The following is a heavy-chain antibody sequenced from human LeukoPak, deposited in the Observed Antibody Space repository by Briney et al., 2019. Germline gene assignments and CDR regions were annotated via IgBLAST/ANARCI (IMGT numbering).Heavy chain of an antibody. V-gene: IGHV3-7*01. D-gene: IGHD3-10*01. CDR1: GFTFSSYW. J-gene: IGHJ4*02. Sequence: GGSLRLSCAASGFTFSSYWMSWVRQAPGKGLEWVANIKQDGSEKYYVDSVKGRFTISRDNAKNSLYLQMNSLRAEDAAVYYCASNLLWFGELSPYYFDYWGQGTLVTVSS. CDR2: IKQDGSEK. CDR3: ASNLLWFGELSPYYFDY.